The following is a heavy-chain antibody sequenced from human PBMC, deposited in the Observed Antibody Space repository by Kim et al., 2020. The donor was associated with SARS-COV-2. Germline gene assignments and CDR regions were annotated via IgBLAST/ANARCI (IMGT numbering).Heavy chain of an antibody. CDR1: GYTFISNG. V-gene: IGHV1-18*01. CDR2: IDPYSAVT. CDR3: ARDRKHGLDS. J-gene: IGHJ4*02. Sequence: ASVKVSCKTSGYTFISNGISWVRQAPGQGLEWMGWIDPYSAVTNYTHKLQGIVTLTTDTSTGTAYMELGSLISDDTALYYCARDRKHGLDSWGQGTLVTV.